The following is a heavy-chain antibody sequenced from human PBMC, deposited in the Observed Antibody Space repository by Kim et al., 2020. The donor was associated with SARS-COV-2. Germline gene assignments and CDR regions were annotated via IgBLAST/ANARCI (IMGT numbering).Heavy chain of an antibody. V-gene: IGHV3-66*01. CDR3: ARDQWGTRTTLFYL. J-gene: IGHJ1*01. D-gene: IGHD1-1*01. CDR1: GFTVTSNY. Sequence: GGSLRLSCAASGFTVTSNYMSWVRQAPGKGLEWVSLIFGSDSAYYADSVKGRFTIFTDSSTNTLFLQKDSLRAADTAVYYCARDQWGTRTTLFYLWGQGT. CDR2: IFGSDSA.